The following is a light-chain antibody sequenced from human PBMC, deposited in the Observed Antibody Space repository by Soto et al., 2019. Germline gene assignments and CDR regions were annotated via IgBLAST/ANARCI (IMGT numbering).Light chain of an antibody. V-gene: IGKV3-11*01. CDR3: QQRSNWPPWT. CDR1: QSVSSY. CDR2: DAS. J-gene: IGKJ1*01. Sequence: EILLTQSPSTLSLSPGERATLSCRASQSVSSYLAWYQKKPGQAPRLLIYDASNRATGSPARFSGSGSGTDLTLTISSLETEDFAVYYCQQRSNWPPWTFGQGTKVDIK.